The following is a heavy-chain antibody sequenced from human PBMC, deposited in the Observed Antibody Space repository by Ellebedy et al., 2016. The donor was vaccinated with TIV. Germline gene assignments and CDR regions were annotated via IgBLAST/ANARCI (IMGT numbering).Heavy chain of an antibody. CDR1: GYIFSTYW. Sequence: GESLKISCKVSGYIFSTYWIGWVRQVPGKGLEWMGSIYPGGAVTTYSPPFQGQVTISVDKSINTAYLQWSSLKASDTAMYYCTRGPITIVREVLIPYYFDYWGQGSLVTVSS. V-gene: IGHV5-51*01. CDR2: IYPGGAVT. CDR3: TRGPITIVREVLIPYYFDY. D-gene: IGHD3-10*01. J-gene: IGHJ4*02.